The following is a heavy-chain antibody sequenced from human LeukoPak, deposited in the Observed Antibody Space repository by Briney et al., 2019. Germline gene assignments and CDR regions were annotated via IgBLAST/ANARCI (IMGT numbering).Heavy chain of an antibody. CDR2: INDDRGST. V-gene: IGHV3-74*01. CDR1: GFTFSSYS. D-gene: IGHD1-26*01. Sequence: GGSLRLSCAASGFTFSSYSMNWVRQAPGKGLVWVSRINDDRGSTTYADSVKGRFTTTRDNAKNTLYLQMNSLRAEDTAVYYCAGCGATSYWGQGALVTVSS. CDR3: AGCGATSY. J-gene: IGHJ4*02.